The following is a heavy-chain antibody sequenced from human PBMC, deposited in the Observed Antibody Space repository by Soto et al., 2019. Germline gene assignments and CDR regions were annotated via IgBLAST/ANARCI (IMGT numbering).Heavy chain of an antibody. CDR1: GFSLSTSGVG. Sequence: QITLKESGPTLVKPTQTLTLTCTFSGFSLSTSGVGVGWIRQPPGKALEWLALIYWDDDKRYSPSLKSRLTITNDTAKHHVVLTMTNMDPVDTATYYCAHSRDGTSFDYWGQGTLVTVSS. CDR2: IYWDDDK. J-gene: IGHJ4*02. V-gene: IGHV2-5*02. D-gene: IGHD6-13*01. CDR3: AHSRDGTSFDY.